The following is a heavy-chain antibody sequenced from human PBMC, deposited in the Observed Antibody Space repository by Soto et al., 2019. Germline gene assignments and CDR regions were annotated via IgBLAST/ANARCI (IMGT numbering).Heavy chain of an antibody. CDR2: ISYDGSDK. D-gene: IGHD5-12*01. J-gene: IGHJ4*02. CDR1: GFTFSNYG. V-gene: IGHV3-30*18. CDR3: AKDSRVLRGYPNY. Sequence: QVQLVESGGGVVQPGRSLRLSCAASGFTFSNYGMHWVRQAPGKGLEWVAVISYDGSDKYYADSVKGRFTISRDNSENTLYLQMNSLRVEDTAVYYCAKDSRVLRGYPNYWGQGTLVTVSS.